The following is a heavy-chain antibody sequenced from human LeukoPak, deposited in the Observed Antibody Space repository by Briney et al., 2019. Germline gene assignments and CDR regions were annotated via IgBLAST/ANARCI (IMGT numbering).Heavy chain of an antibody. J-gene: IGHJ5*02. CDR1: GGSISTHVSGDSSVYY. CDR3: ARLEQTSWFDP. D-gene: IGHD1/OR15-1a*01. V-gene: IGHV4-31*03. CDR2: IYYSGST. Sequence: TLSLTCTVSGGSISTHVSGDSSVYYWTWIRQHPGKGLEFIGSIYYSGSTYYNPSLKSRLTMSVDLSENQFPLKLSSVTAADTAVYYCARLEQTSWFDPWGQGTLVIVSS.